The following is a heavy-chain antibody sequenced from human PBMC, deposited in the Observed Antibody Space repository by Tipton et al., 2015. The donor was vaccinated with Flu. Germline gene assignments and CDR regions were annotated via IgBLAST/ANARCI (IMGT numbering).Heavy chain of an antibody. Sequence: SLRLSCAASGLTFTGDAVNWVRQAPGKGLEWVSSIRDNSGDTYYADSVKGRFTLSRDSFRKTVYLQMSSLRAEDTAMYFCARLPWSAEPYWGQGTLVTVSS. CDR2: IRDNSGDT. V-gene: IGHV3-23*01. D-gene: IGHD1-26*01. CDR1: GLTFTGDA. CDR3: ARLPWSAEPY. J-gene: IGHJ4*02.